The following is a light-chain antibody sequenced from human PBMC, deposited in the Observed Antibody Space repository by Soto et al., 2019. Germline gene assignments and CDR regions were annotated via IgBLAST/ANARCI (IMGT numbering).Light chain of an antibody. J-gene: IGLJ1*01. CDR3: SSCTSSNTLLYV. Sequence: QSALTQPPSASGSPGQSVTISCTGTSSDVGGYKFVSWYQQHPGKAPKLIIYEVSQRPSGVPDRFSASKSGDTASLTVSGLRAEDEADYYCSSCTSSNTLLYVFGTGTKLTVL. V-gene: IGLV2-8*01. CDR2: EVS. CDR1: SSDVGGYKF.